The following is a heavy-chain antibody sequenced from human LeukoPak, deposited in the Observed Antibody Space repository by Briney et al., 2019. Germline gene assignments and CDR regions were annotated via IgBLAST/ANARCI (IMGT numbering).Heavy chain of an antibody. CDR3: ARSRPAPKEFDH. CDR2: IYTSGTT. J-gene: IGHJ4*02. D-gene: IGHD2-2*01. CDR1: GDSISAYY. Sequence: SETLSLTCTVSGDSISAYYWSWIRQPPGKGLEWIGYIYTSGTTSYNPSLKSRVTMSADTSKNQFSLKLDSVTAADTAVYYCARSRPAPKEFDHWGQGTLVAVSS. V-gene: IGHV4-4*09.